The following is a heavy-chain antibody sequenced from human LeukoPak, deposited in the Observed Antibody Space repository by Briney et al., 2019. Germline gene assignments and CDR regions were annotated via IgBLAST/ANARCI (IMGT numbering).Heavy chain of an antibody. CDR3: ARDKAVTTEVTQHFQH. CDR1: GYTFTNYG. J-gene: IGHJ1*01. Sequence: GASVKVSCKASGYTFTNYGFSWVRQAPGQGLEWMGWISAYNGYTDYAQKFQFRVTMTTDTSTSTAYMELRSLRSDDTAVYYCARDKAVTTEVTQHFQHWGQGTLATVSS. V-gene: IGHV1-18*01. CDR2: ISAYNGYT. D-gene: IGHD4-23*01.